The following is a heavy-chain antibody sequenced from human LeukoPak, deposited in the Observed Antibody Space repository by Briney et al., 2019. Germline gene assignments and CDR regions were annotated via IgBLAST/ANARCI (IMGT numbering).Heavy chain of an antibody. J-gene: IGHJ4*02. D-gene: IGHD6-19*01. CDR2: ISGCGGST. CDR3: AKDKGDSSGWLNFDY. CDR1: GFTLSSYA. Sequence: GASLILSCAASGFTLSSYAVSWVRQAPGKGVEWVSAISGCGGSTYYADSVKGRFTISRDNSKNTLYLQMNSLRAEDTAVYYCAKDKGDSSGWLNFDYWGQGTLVTVSS. V-gene: IGHV3-23*01.